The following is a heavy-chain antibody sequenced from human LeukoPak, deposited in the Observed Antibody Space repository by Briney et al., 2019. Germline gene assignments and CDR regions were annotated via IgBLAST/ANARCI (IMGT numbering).Heavy chain of an antibody. J-gene: IGHJ3*02. V-gene: IGHV1-69*06. CDR3: ARAYDILTGYYDFDI. CDR2: IIPIFGTA. Sequence: ASVKVSCKASGGTFSSYAISWVRHAPGQGLEWMGGIIPIFGTANYAQKFQGRVTITADKSTSTAYMELSSLRSEDTAVYYCARAYDILTGYYDFDIWGQGTMVTVSS. D-gene: IGHD3-9*01. CDR1: GGTFSSYA.